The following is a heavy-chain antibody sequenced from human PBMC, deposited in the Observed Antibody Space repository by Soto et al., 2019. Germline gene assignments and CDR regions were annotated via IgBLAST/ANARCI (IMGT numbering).Heavy chain of an antibody. D-gene: IGHD4-17*01. CDR2: LLRSGSTT. V-gene: IGHV3-23*01. CDR3: AKDAVSGDGIWLLDS. CDR1: GFTFTNYA. Sequence: GGSLRLSCAASGFTFTNYAMTWARQAPGKGLEWVSSLLRSGSTTYYADSVKGRFTISSDISANSLYLQMDSLRAEDTAVYYCAKDAVSGDGIWLLDSWGQGTVVTVSS. J-gene: IGHJ4*02.